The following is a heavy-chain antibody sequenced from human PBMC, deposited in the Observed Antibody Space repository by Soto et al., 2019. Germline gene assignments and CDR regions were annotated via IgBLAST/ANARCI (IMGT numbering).Heavy chain of an antibody. CDR3: ARESRFYDFWSGYYREFYYYYMDV. D-gene: IGHD3-3*01. CDR1: GFTVSSNY. CDR2: IYSGGST. J-gene: IGHJ6*03. V-gene: IGHV3-66*01. Sequence: PGGSLRLSCAASGFTVSSNYMSWVRQAPGKGLEWVSVIYSGGSTYYADSVKGRFTISRDNSKNTLYLQMNSLRAEDTAVYYCARESRFYDFWSGYYREFYYYYMDVWGKGTTVTVSS.